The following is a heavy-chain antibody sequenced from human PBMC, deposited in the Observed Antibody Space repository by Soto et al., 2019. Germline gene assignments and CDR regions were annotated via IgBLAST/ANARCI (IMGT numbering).Heavy chain of an antibody. CDR2: IWYDGSNK. CDR3: ARGIKLLNY. J-gene: IGHJ4*02. CDR1: GFTFSSYG. D-gene: IGHD1-26*01. V-gene: IGHV3-33*01. Sequence: QVQLVESGGGVVQPGRSLRLSCAASGFTFSSYGMHWVRQAPGKGLEWVAVIWYDGSNKYYADSVKGRFTISRDNSKNTLYRQMNSLRAEDTAVYYCARGIKLLNYWGQGTLVTVSS.